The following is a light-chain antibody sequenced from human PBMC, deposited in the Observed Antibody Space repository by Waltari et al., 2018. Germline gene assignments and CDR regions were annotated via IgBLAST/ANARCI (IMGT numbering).Light chain of an antibody. CDR2: EVS. CDR3: SSYTTSSAPGV. Sequence: QSALTQPASVSGSPGQSITISCSGTDSDVGAYAFVSWYQQPPGKAPHLIIYEVSNRPSGISNRFAASKSGNTASLTISGLQAEDEADYYCSSYTTSSAPGVFGTGTSVTVL. J-gene: IGLJ1*01. V-gene: IGLV2-14*01. CDR1: DSDVGAYAF.